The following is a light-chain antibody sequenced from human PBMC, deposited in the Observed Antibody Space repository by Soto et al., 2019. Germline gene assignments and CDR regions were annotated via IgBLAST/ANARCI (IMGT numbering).Light chain of an antibody. Sequence: DIQMTQSPSTLSSSVGERVTLTCRASQSISNWLAWFQRQPGNDPKLLIFKAASLQSRVPSSFSGSGSGIDLTLTSSSLQPDDSATYYCQQYNTRWTFGQGTKVEI. CDR3: QQYNTRWT. V-gene: IGKV1-5*03. CDR2: KAA. J-gene: IGKJ1*01. CDR1: QSISNW.